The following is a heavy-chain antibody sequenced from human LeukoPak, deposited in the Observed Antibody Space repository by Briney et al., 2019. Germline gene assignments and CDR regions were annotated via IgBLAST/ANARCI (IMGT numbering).Heavy chain of an antibody. J-gene: IGHJ6*03. CDR1: GFTFSSYE. D-gene: IGHD6-6*01. CDR2: ISSSSSYI. CDR3: ARDRIAAPYYYYMDV. V-gene: IGHV3-21*01. Sequence: GGSLRLSCAASGFTFSSYEMNWVRQAPGKGLEWVSSISSSSSYIYYADSVKGRFTISRDNAKNSLYLQMNSLRAEDTAVYYCARDRIAAPYYYYMDVWGKGTTVTVSS.